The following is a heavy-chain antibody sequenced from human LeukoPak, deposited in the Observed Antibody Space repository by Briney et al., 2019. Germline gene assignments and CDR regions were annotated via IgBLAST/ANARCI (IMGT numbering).Heavy chain of an antibody. CDR1: GFTFSSYD. D-gene: IGHD6-19*01. J-gene: IGHJ4*02. CDR2: ISGSVGST. CDR3: AKDRASGSGSYSYRGFDY. V-gene: IGHV3-23*01. Sequence: RPGGSLRLSCAASGFTFSSYDMSWVRQAPGKGLEWVSAISGSVGSTYYADSVKGRVTISRDTSKNTLYLQMNSLRAEDTAEYYCAKDRASGSGSYSYRGFDYWGQGTLVTVSS.